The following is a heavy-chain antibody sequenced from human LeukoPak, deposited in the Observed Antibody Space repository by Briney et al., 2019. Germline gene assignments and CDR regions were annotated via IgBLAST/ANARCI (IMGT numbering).Heavy chain of an antibody. D-gene: IGHD6-13*01. J-gene: IGHJ5*02. CDR3: ATSPRQGGQLGFWFDP. CDR2: FDPEDGET. CDR1: GYTLTEFS. Sequence: ASVKVSCKVSGYTLTEFSMHWVRQAPGKGLEWMGGFDPEDGETIYAQELQGRVTMTEDTSTDTAYMELSSLRSEDTAVYYCATSPRQGGQLGFWFDPWGQGTLVTVSS. V-gene: IGHV1-24*01.